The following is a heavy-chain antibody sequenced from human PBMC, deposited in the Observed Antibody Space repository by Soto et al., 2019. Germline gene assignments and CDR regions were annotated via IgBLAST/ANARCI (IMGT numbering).Heavy chain of an antibody. Sequence: VGSLRLSCAASGFTFSTYCMGWVRQAPGKGLEWVANIKQDGSEKYYADSLRGRFTISRDNAKNSLYLQMDSLRVEDTAVYYCARGPSSGSYVWFDPWGQGALVTVSP. CDR2: IKQDGSEK. CDR1: GFTFSTYC. D-gene: IGHD3-10*01. V-gene: IGHV3-7*01. J-gene: IGHJ5*02. CDR3: ARGPSSGSYVWFDP.